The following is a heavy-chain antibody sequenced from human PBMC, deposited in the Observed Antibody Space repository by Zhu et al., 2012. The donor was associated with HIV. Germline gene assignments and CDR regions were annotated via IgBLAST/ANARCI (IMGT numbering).Heavy chain of an antibody. CDR2: IHHSGSA. J-gene: IGHJ4*02. CDR3: ARLTSGPTSG. CDR1: GEPFIGYY. Sequence: QVQLQQWGTGLLKPSETLSLTCAVYGEPFIGYYWSWIRQAPGKGLEWIGEIHHSGSANYNPSLKSRVTISVDTSKKQFSLKLTSVTTSDTAVYYCARLTSGPTSGWGQGTPVTVSS. V-gene: IGHV4-34*01. D-gene: IGHD5-12*01.